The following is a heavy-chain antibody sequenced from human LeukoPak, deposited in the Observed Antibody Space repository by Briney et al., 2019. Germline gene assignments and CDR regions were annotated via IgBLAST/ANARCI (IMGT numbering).Heavy chain of an antibody. CDR2: IYPGDSDT. J-gene: IGHJ5*02. Sequence: GESLKISCKASGHSFTSYWIAWVRQMPGKGLEWMGIIYPGDSDTRYSPSFQGQVTISVDKSISTAYLQWSSLKASDTAIYFCARQSKQQLEDWFDPWGQGTLVTVSS. CDR3: ARQSKQQLEDWFDP. CDR1: GHSFTSYW. V-gene: IGHV5-51*01. D-gene: IGHD6-13*01.